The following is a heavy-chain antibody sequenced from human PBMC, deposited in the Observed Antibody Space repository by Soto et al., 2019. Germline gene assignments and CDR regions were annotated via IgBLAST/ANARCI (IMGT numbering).Heavy chain of an antibody. CDR2: IWYDGSNK. CDR1: GFTFSSYG. D-gene: IGHD6-19*01. Sequence: GGSLRLSCAASGFTFSSYGMHWVRQAPGKGLEWVAVIWYDGSNKYYADSMKGRFTISRDNSKNTLYLQMNSLRAEDTAVYYCARDLNRGLVPYFHYGMDVWGQGTTVTVSS. CDR3: ARDLNRGLVPYFHYGMDV. V-gene: IGHV3-33*01. J-gene: IGHJ6*02.